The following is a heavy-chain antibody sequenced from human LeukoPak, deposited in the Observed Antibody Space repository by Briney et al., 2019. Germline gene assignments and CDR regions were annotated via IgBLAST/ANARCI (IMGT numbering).Heavy chain of an antibody. D-gene: IGHD3-22*01. CDR1: GYNFPKSW. V-gene: IGHV5-51*01. CDR2: IYPDDSRT. CDR3: ATPHDATAYYYDSSGYFY. Sequence: GESLKISCKASGYNFPKSWIGWVRQMPGKGLEWMAIIYPDDSRTKYSPSFQGRVTISADKSITTAYLQWSSLKASDTAMYYCATPHDATAYYYDSSGYFYWGQGTLVTVSS. J-gene: IGHJ4*02.